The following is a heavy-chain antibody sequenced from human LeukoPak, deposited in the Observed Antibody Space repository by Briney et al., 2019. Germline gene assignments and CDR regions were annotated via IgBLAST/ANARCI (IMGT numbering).Heavy chain of an antibody. J-gene: IGHJ4*02. Sequence: PGGSLRLSCAASGFTFSNYGMHWVRQAPGKGLEWLAFMRYDGSNTHYADSVKGRFTISRDNSKNTLFLQMNSLGSEDTALYYCANGPHYNILTGFYKVRSHLDYWGQGTLVTVSS. D-gene: IGHD3-9*01. CDR1: GFTFSNYG. V-gene: IGHV3-30*02. CDR3: ANGPHYNILTGFYKVRSHLDY. CDR2: MRYDGSNT.